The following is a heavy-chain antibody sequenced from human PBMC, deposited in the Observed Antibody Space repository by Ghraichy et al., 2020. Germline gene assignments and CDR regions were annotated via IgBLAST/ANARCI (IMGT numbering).Heavy chain of an antibody. Sequence: GSLRLSCAVYGGSFSGYYWSWIRQPPGKGLEWIGEINHSGSTNYNPSLKSRVTISVDTSKNQFSLKLSSVTAADTAVYYCAVGDLRAGYYYGMDVWGQGTTVTVSS. D-gene: IGHD3-10*01. V-gene: IGHV4-34*01. J-gene: IGHJ6*02. CDR3: AVGDLRAGYYYGMDV. CDR2: INHSGST. CDR1: GGSFSGYY.